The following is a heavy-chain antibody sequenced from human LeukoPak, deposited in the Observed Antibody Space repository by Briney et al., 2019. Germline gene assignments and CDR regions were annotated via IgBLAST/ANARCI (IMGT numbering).Heavy chain of an antibody. V-gene: IGHV3-7*01. CDR1: GFTFSNYW. CDR2: IKQDGSEI. Sequence: GGSLRLSCAASGFTFSNYWMGWVRQAPGKGLEWVANIKQDGSEIYYVDSVKGRFTISRDTAKDSLYLQMNSLRAEDTAVYYCAREGRGSSADAFDLWGQGTMVTVSS. D-gene: IGHD1-26*01. CDR3: AREGRGSSADAFDL. J-gene: IGHJ3*01.